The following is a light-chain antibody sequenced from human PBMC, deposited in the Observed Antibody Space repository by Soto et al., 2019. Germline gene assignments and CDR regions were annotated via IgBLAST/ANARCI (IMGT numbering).Light chain of an antibody. J-gene: IGKJ1*01. CDR1: QGISSY. CDR2: AAS. V-gene: IGKV1-8*01. Sequence: AIRMTQSPSSFSASTGDRVTITCRASQGISSYLAWYQQKPGKAPKLLIYAASTLQSGVPSRFSGSGSGTDFTLTISCLQSEDFATYYCQQYYSSTWTSGQGTKVEIK. CDR3: QQYYSSTWT.